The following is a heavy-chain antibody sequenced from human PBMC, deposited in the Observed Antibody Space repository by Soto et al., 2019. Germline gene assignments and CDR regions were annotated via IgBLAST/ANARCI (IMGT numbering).Heavy chain of an antibody. Sequence: SETLSLTCTVSGGSISSGGYYWSWIRQHPGKGLEWIGYIYYSGSTYYNPSLKSRVTISVDTSKNQFSLKLSSVTAADTAVYYCAISAYCGGDCYDYWGQGTLVTVSS. CDR3: AISAYCGGDCYDY. J-gene: IGHJ4*02. CDR2: IYYSGST. V-gene: IGHV4-31*03. CDR1: GGSISSGGYY. D-gene: IGHD2-21*01.